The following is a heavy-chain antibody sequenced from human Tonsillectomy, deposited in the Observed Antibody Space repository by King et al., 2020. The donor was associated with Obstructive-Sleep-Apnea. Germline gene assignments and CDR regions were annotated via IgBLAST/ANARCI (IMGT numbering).Heavy chain of an antibody. CDR3: AHRRSGGSALDY. D-gene: IGHD2-15*01. CDR1: GFSLSTSGVG. V-gene: IGHV2-5*02. Sequence: TLKESGPTLVKPTQTLTLTCTFSGFSLSTSGVGVGWIRQPPGKALEWLALIYWDDDKCYSPSLKSRLTITKDTSKNQVVLTMTNMDPVDTATYYCAHRRSGGSALDYWGQGTLVTVSS. J-gene: IGHJ4*02. CDR2: IYWDDDK.